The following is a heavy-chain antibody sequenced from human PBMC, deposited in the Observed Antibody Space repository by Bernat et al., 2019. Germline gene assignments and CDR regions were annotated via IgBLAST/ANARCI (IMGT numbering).Heavy chain of an antibody. D-gene: IGHD6-6*01. CDR3: ASSPWAYSSSVGIDY. CDR2: TYYSGST. CDR1: GGSISSCGYY. V-gene: IGHV4-31*03. J-gene: IGHJ4*02. Sequence: QVQLQESGPGLVKPSQSLSLTCTVSGGSISSCGYYWIWIRQHPGKGLEWSGYTYYSGSTYYNPPLKSRVTISIDTSKNQFSLKLSSVTAADTAVYYCASSPWAYSSSVGIDYWGQGTLVTVSS.